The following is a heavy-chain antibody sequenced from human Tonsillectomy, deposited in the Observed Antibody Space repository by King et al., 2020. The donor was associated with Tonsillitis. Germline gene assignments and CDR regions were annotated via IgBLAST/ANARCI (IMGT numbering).Heavy chain of an antibody. D-gene: IGHD5-24*01. CDR3: ARDVISGWLQLRQDL. J-gene: IGHJ3*01. CDR1: GFTVSSNY. V-gene: IGHV3-66*01. Sequence: VQLVESGGGLVQPGGSLRLSCAASGFTVSSNYMSWVRQAPGKGLEWVSVIYSGGSTYYADSVKGRFTISRDNSKNTLNLQMNSLRAEDTAVYYYARDVISGWLQLRQDLWGQGTMVTVSS. CDR2: IYSGGST.